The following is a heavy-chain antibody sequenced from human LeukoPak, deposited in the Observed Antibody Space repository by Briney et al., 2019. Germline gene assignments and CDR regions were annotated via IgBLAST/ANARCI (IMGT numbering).Heavy chain of an antibody. J-gene: IGHJ4*02. Sequence: PGGSLRLSCAASGFTFSSYAMSWVRQAPGKGLEWVSTIIGSGNSAYYADSVKGRFAISRDNSKNTLFLQMNSLRAEDTAVYYCAKLGSYYYDACGCPRNWGQGTLVTVSS. V-gene: IGHV3-23*01. CDR3: AKLGSYYYDACGCPRN. CDR1: GFTFSSYA. CDR2: IIGSGNSA. D-gene: IGHD3-22*01.